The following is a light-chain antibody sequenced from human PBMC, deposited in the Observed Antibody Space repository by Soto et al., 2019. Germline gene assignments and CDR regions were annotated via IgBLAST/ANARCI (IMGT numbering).Light chain of an antibody. J-gene: IGKJ4*01. CDR3: QQHSNWPPLT. CDR1: QSVSSY. CDR2: DAS. Sequence: DIVLTQSPATLSLSPGERATLSCRASQSVSSYLDWYKQKPGQAPRLLTEDASNRATGIPARFSGSGSATDFTGTICSLEPGDFAVYYCQQHSNWPPLTFGGGTQVEIK. V-gene: IGKV3-11*01.